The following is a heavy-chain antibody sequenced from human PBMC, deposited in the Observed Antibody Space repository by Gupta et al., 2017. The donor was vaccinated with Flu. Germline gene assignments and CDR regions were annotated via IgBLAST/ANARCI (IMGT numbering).Heavy chain of an antibody. CDR2: IYYSGST. J-gene: IGHJ6*02. V-gene: IGHV4-39*01. Sequence: QLQLQESGPGLVKPSETLSLTCTVSGGSISSSSYHWGWIRQPPGKGLEWIGSIYYSGSTYYNPSLKSRGTISVDTSKNQFSLKLSSVTAADTAVYYCARLKALWRAPPYYYYYGMDVWGQGTTVTVSS. CDR1: GGSISSSSYH. CDR3: ARLKALWRAPPYYYYYGMDV. D-gene: IGHD2-21*01.